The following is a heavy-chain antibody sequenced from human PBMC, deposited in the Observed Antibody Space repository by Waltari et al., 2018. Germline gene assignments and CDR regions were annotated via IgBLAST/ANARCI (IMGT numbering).Heavy chain of an antibody. D-gene: IGHD5-18*01. CDR3: ARNSTRYTTSQRPFDI. CDR1: GGSLTNSYYY. J-gene: IGHJ3*02. CDR2: IFYSGST. Sequence: RLQESGPRLVKPSETLSLTCALSGGSLTNSYYYWAWIRQPPGGGLEWIGSIFYSGSTHDRATLKGRVRIAVDTSKNEVYLELTAVTPADAGFYFCARNSTRYTTSQRPFDIWGQGTPVIVSS. V-gene: IGHV4-39*01.